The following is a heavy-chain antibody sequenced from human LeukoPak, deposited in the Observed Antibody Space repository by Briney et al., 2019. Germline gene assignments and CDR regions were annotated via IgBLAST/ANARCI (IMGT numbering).Heavy chain of an antibody. V-gene: IGHV3-66*01. D-gene: IGHD3-3*01. CDR3: VRDQFS. Sequence: PGGSLRLSCAASGFTVSNNYMSWVRQAPGRLEWLSVSHSGETQYADSVKGRFTISRDDSKNTVYLQMNSLRDEDTATYYCVRDQFSWGQGTTVTVSS. CDR2: SHSGET. CDR1: GFTVSNNY. J-gene: IGHJ6*02.